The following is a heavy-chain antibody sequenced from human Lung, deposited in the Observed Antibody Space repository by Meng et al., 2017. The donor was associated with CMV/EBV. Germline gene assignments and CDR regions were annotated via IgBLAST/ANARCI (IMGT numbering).Heavy chain of an antibody. CDR1: GFTFSSSY. D-gene: IGHD2-15*01. CDR2: INSDGSTT. CDR3: VRDGKYCSSGTCDYYIMDL. J-gene: IGHJ6*02. Sequence: GGSLRLXXVASGFTFSSSYMSWVRQTPGTGLVWVSRINSDGSTTTYADSVKGRFTISRDNAKNTLYLQMSSLRAEDSAVYYCVRDGKYCSSGTCDYYIMDLWGQGTTVXVSS. V-gene: IGHV3-74*01.